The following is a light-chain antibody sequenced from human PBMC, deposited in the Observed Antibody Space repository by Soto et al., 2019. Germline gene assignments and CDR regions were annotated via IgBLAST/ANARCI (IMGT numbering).Light chain of an antibody. CDR3: QHYSSYSWT. Sequence: IQMNQSPSTLSASVGDRVTITCRASQTFSSYLAWYQQKPGKAPKLLIFDASTLERGVPSRFSGSGSGTEFTLTITTLQPDDFATYYCQHYSSYSWTFGQGTKVDI. CDR2: DAS. V-gene: IGKV1-5*01. J-gene: IGKJ1*01. CDR1: QTFSSY.